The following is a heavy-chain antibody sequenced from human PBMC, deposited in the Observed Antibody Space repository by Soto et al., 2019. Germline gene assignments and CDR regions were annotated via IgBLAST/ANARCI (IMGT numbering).Heavy chain of an antibody. J-gene: IGHJ6*02. D-gene: IGHD4-4*01. Sequence: GESLKISCKGSGYSFTSYGIGWVRQMPGKYLEWMGIIYPGDSDTRYSPSFQGQVTISADRSISTAYLQWSSLKASDTAMYYCARHSPDDSNHQYYYGMDVWGPGTTVNVSS. V-gene: IGHV5-51*01. CDR1: GYSFTSYG. CDR3: ARHSPDDSNHQYYYGMDV. CDR2: IYPGDSDT.